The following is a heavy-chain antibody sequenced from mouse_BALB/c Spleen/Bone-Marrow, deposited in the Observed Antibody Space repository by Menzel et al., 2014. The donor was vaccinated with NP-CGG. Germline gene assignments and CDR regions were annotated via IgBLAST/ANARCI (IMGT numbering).Heavy chain of an antibody. J-gene: IGHJ3*01. CDR3: ARNGNYGAWFAY. V-gene: IGHV14-3*02. Sequence: EVKLVESGAELVKPGASVKLSCTASGFNIKDTSMHWVKQRPEQGLEWIGRIDPANGNTKYDPKFQGKATITADTSSNTAYLQLSSLTSEDTAVYYCARNGNYGAWFAYWGQGTLVTVSA. D-gene: IGHD2-1*01. CDR2: IDPANGNT. CDR1: GFNIKDTS.